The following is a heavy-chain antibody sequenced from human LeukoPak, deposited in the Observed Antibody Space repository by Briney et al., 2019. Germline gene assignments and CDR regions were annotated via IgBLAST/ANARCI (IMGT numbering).Heavy chain of an antibody. CDR1: GFTFSDYF. V-gene: IGHV3-21*04. CDR2: ISSSSSYI. J-gene: IGHJ5*02. D-gene: IGHD6-19*01. CDR3: ARDLGIAVAGTFWFDP. Sequence: GGSLRLSCAASGFTFSDYFMSWVRQAPGKGLEWVSSISSSSSYIYYADSVKGRFTISRDNAKNSLYLQMNSPRAEDTALYYCARDLGIAVAGTFWFDPWGQGTLVTVSS.